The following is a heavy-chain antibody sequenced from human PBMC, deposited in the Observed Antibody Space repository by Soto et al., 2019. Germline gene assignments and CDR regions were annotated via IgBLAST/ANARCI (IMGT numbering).Heavy chain of an antibody. J-gene: IGHJ4*02. D-gene: IGHD2-2*01. CDR3: ARLIRCKTTSCYFDS. Sequence: SETLSLTCTVSGGSISSSSYYWAWFRQPPGKGLEWIGSIYYSGTTYYNPSLKSRVTISEDTSKNQFSLKLSSVTAADTAVFYCARLIRCKTTSCYFDSWGQGTVVTVSS. V-gene: IGHV4-39*01. CDR1: GGSISSSSYY. CDR2: IYYSGTT.